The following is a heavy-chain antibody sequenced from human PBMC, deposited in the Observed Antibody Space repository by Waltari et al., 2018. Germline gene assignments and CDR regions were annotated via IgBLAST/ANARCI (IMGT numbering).Heavy chain of an antibody. CDR1: GGSLTRGRSS. V-gene: IGHV4-61*02. Sequence: QVQLQESGPGLVNPSQPLSLTCTVSGGSLTRGRSSLSWIRQPAGKGLEWIGRIYTSGSTNYNPSLKSRVTISVDTSKNQFSLKLSSVTAADTAVYYCARGREMDGSDYFDYWGQGTLVTVSS. D-gene: IGHD3-10*01. CDR2: IYTSGST. CDR3: ARGREMDGSDYFDY. J-gene: IGHJ4*02.